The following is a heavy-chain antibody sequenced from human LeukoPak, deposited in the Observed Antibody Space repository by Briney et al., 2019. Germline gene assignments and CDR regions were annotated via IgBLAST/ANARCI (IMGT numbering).Heavy chain of an antibody. D-gene: IGHD6-13*01. V-gene: IGHV3-48*01. Sequence: GGSLRLSCAASGFTFSSYSMNWVRQAPGKGLEWVSYISSSSSTIYYADSVKGRFTISRDNAKNSVYLQMNSLRAEDTALYYCARGSGSSWYFYFDYWGQGTLVTVSS. CDR1: GFTFSSYS. CDR3: ARGSGSSWYFYFDY. J-gene: IGHJ4*02. CDR2: ISSSSSTI.